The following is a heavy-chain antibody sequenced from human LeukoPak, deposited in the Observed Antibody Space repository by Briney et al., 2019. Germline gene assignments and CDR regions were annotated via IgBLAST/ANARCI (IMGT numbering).Heavy chain of an antibody. D-gene: IGHD3-16*01. CDR2: IYYSGST. CDR1: GGSISSYY. Sequence: PSETLSLTCTVSGGSISSYYWSWIRQPPGKGLEWIGYIYYSGSTNYNPSLKSRVTISVDTSMNQFSLKLISVTAADTAMYYCARGGPSIWGSSFDYWGQGTLVTVSS. J-gene: IGHJ4*02. CDR3: ARGGPSIWGSSFDY. V-gene: IGHV4-59*01.